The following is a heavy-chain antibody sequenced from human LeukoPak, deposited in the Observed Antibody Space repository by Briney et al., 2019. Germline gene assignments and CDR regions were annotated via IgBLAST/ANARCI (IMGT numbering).Heavy chain of an antibody. CDR1: GYTFTSYD. CDR3: ARGRGRYDILTGYYDY. V-gene: IGHV1-8*01. J-gene: IGHJ4*02. D-gene: IGHD3-9*01. CDR2: MNPNSGNT. Sequence: ASVKVSCKASGYTFTSYDINWVRQATGQGLEWMGWMNPNSGNTGYAQKFQGRVTMTRNTSISTVYMELSSLRSEDTAVYYCARGRGRYDILTGYYDYWGQGTLVTVSS.